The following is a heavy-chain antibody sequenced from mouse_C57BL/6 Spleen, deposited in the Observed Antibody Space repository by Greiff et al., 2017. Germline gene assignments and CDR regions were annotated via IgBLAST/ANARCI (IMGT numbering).Heavy chain of an antibody. D-gene: IGHD1-1*01. Sequence: VQLQQSGPELVKPGASVKISCKASGYSFTDYNMNWVKQSNGKSLEWIGVINPNYGTTSYNQKFMGKATLTVDQSSSTAYMQLNSLTSEDSAVYYCARPVYGSSHWYFDVWGTGTTVTVSS. CDR3: ARPVYGSSHWYFDV. CDR1: GYSFTDYN. V-gene: IGHV1-39*01. J-gene: IGHJ1*03. CDR2: INPNYGTT.